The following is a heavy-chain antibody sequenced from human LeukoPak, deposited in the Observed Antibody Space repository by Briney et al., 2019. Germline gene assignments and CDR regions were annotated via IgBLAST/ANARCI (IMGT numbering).Heavy chain of an antibody. J-gene: IGHJ4*02. CDR2: MNPNSGNT. CDR1: GYTSTSYD. V-gene: IGHV1-8*01. Sequence: GASVKVSCKASGYTSTSYDINWVRQATGQGLEWMGWMNPNSGNTGYAQKFQGRVTMTRNTSISTAYMELSSLRSEDTAVYYCARSRPNRYCSGGSCYRLDYWGQGTLVTVSS. CDR3: ARSRPNRYCSGGSCYRLDY. D-gene: IGHD2-15*01.